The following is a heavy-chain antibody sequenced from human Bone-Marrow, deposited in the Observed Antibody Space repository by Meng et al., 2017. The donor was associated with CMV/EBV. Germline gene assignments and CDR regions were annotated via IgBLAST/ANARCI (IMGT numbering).Heavy chain of an antibody. J-gene: IGHJ4*02. CDR2: ISASGGEI. D-gene: IGHD7-27*01. Sequence: VQLVESGGGVVQPGGSLRLSCAASGLTFTNNVMSWVRQAPGKGLEWVSSISASGGEIYYKDSVKGRFTISRDNSKNTLFVQMNSLRAEDTAVYYCVRNWGADLWGQGALVTVSS. V-gene: IGHV3-23*04. CDR3: VRNWGADL. CDR1: GLTFTNNV.